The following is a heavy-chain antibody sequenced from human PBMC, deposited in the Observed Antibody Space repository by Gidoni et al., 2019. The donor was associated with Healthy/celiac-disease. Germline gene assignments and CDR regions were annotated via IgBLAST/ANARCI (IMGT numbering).Heavy chain of an antibody. Sequence: QVQLQESGPGLVKPSGPLSLTCAVSGGSISSSNWWSWVRQPPGKGLEWIGEIYHSGSTNYNPSLKSRVTISVDKSKNQFSLKLSSVTAADTAVYYCARRAGFWSGYYKYYFDYWGQGTLVTVSS. J-gene: IGHJ4*02. D-gene: IGHD3-3*01. V-gene: IGHV4-4*02. CDR1: GGSISSSNW. CDR2: IYHSGST. CDR3: ARRAGFWSGYYKYYFDY.